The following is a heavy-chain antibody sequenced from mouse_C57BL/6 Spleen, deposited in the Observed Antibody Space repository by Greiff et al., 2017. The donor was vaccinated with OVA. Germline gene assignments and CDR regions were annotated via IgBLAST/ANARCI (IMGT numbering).Heavy chain of an antibody. V-gene: IGHV1-18*01. J-gene: IGHJ2*01. D-gene: IGHD1-1*01. CDR1: GYTFTDYN. Sequence: VQLKESGPELVKPGASVKIPCKASGYTFTDYNMDWVKQSHGKSLEWIGDINPNNGGTIYNQKFKGKATLTVDKSSSTAYMELRSLTSEDTAVYYCARAEYYYGSRVLGYWGQGTTLTVSS. CDR3: ARAEYYYGSRVLGY. CDR2: INPNNGGT.